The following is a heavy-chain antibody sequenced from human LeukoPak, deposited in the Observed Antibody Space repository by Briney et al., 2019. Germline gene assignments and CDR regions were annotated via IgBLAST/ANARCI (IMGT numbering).Heavy chain of an antibody. CDR1: GGSISSSSYY. CDR2: IYYSGST. CDR3: ARLTYDYFDY. Sequence: SETLSLTCTVSGGSISSSSYYWGWIRQPPGKGLEWIGSIYYSGSTYYNPSLKSRVTISVDTSKNQLSLKLSSVTAADTAVYYCARLTYDYFDYWGQGTLVTVSS. V-gene: IGHV4-39*01. J-gene: IGHJ4*02. D-gene: IGHD2-2*01.